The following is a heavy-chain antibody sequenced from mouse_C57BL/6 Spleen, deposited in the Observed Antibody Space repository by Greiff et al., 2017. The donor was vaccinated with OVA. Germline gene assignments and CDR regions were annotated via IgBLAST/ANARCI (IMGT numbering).Heavy chain of an antibody. D-gene: IGHD4-1*01. CDR3: ANEANWDDYYAMDY. J-gene: IGHJ4*01. V-gene: IGHV2-5*01. Sequence: QVQLQQSGPGLVQPSQSLSITCTVSGFSLTSYGVHWVRQSPGKGLEWLGVIWRGGSTDYNAAFMSRLSITKDNSKSQVFFKMNSLQADDTAIYYCANEANWDDYYAMDYWGQGTSVTVSS. CDR2: IWRGGST. CDR1: GFSLTSYG.